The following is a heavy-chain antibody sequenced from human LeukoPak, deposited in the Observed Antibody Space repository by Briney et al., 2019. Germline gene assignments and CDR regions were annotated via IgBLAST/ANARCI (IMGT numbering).Heavy chain of an antibody. Sequence: AASVKVSCKASGYTFTGYYMHWVRQAPGQGLEWMGWINPNSGGTNYAQKFQGRVTMTRDTSISTAYMELSRLRPDDTAAYYCATEQQLVTDAFDIWGQGTMVTVSS. CDR2: INPNSGGT. CDR1: GYTFTGYY. D-gene: IGHD6-13*01. V-gene: IGHV1-2*02. CDR3: ATEQQLVTDAFDI. J-gene: IGHJ3*02.